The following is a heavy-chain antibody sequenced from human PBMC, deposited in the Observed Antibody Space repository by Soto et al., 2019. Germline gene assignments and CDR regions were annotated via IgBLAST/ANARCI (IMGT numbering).Heavy chain of an antibody. J-gene: IGHJ3*02. V-gene: IGHV1-69*01. D-gene: IGHD2-15*01. CDR3: ARDLGGYCSGGSCYSGAFDI. Sequence: QVQLVQSGAEVKKPGSSVKVSCKASGGTFSSYAISWVRQAPGQGLEWMGGIIPIFGTANYAQKFQGRVTITADESMSTAYMELSSLRSEDTAVYYCARDLGGYCSGGSCYSGAFDIWGQGTMVTVSS. CDR1: GGTFSSYA. CDR2: IIPIFGTA.